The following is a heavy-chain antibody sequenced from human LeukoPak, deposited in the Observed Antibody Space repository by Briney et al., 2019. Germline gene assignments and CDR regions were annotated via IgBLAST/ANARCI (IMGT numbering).Heavy chain of an antibody. J-gene: IGHJ6*03. CDR1: GFTFNDYA. CDR2: ISWNSRSI. V-gene: IGHV3-9*01. CDR3: AKPIGGYSYGTSYYMDV. Sequence: GGSLRLSCATSGFTFNDYAMYWVRQAPGKGLEWVSGISWNSRSIAYADSVKGRFTISRDNSKNTLYLQMNSLRAEDTAVYYCAKPIGGYSYGTSYYMDVWGKGTTVTVSS. D-gene: IGHD5-18*01.